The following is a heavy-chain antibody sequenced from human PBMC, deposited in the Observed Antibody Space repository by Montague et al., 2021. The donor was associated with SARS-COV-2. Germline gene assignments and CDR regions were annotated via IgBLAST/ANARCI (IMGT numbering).Heavy chain of an antibody. Sequence: SETLSLTCAVSRGSFSNYYWTWIRQSPGKGLEWIGEINQCGAPXXTPSXXXRVTISLDTSKKQISLNLNSVTVADTAVFFCARGRPVQGSFRHFDSLSSGALDIWAQGSLVIVSS. V-gene: IGHV4-34*01. CDR3: ARGRPVQGSFRHFDSLSSGALDI. CDR1: RGSFSNYY. J-gene: IGHJ3*02. D-gene: IGHD3-9*01. CDR2: INQCGAP.